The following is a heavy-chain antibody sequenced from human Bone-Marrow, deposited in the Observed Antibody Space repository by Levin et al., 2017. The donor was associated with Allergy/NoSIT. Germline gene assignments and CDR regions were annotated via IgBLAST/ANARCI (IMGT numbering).Heavy chain of an antibody. CDR3: TKDPRLGQSAPYFDS. CDR1: GFTFDSYA. J-gene: IGHJ4*02. CDR2: ISGSGGRI. Sequence: GESLKISCAASGFTFDSYAMNWVRQAAGKGLEWVSAISGSGGRIFYADSVKGRFTISRDKSKNTLYLQMNSLRAEDTALYYCTKDPRLGQSAPYFDSWGQGTLVTVSP. V-gene: IGHV3-23*01. D-gene: IGHD6-25*01.